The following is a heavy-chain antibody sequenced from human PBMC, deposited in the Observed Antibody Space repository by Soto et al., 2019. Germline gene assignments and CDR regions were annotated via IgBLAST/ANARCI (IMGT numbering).Heavy chain of an antibody. Sequence: QVQLVESGGGVVQPGRSLRLSCAASGFTVSAYTMHWVRQAPGKGLEWVAVISSDGNNKYYTDSVKGRFTISRDTSTNTLYLQMNRLRAEDTAVYYCARWEQPLFDYWGQGTLVNVSS. CDR2: ISSDGNNK. CDR1: GFTVSAYT. D-gene: IGHD1-26*01. J-gene: IGHJ4*02. CDR3: ARWEQPLFDY. V-gene: IGHV3-30-3*01.